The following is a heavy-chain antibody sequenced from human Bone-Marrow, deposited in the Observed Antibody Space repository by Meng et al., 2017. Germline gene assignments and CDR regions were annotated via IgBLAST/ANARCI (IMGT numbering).Heavy chain of an antibody. J-gene: IGHJ4*02. D-gene: IGHD6-13*01. Sequence: KVSCKASGYTFTSHVIHWVRQMPGKGLEWMGIIYPGDSDTRYSPSFQGQVTISADKSISTAYLQWSSLKASDTAMYYCARHGREQQLDYWGQGTLVTVSS. CDR3: ARHGREQQLDY. CDR2: IYPGDSDT. CDR1: GYTFTSHV. V-gene: IGHV5-51*01.